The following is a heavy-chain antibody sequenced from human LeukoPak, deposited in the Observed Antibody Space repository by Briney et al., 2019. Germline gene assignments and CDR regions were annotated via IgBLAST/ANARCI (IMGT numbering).Heavy chain of an antibody. V-gene: IGHV4-30-2*01. J-gene: IGHJ4*02. CDR3: ARAFQYYYGSGSYYFDY. CDR2: IYHSGST. Sequence: SETLSLTCAVSGGSISSGGYSWSWIRQPPGKGLEWIGYIYHSGSTYYNPSLKSRVTISVDRSENQFSLKLSSVTAADTAVYYCARAFQYYYGSGSYYFDYWGQGTLVTVSS. D-gene: IGHD3-10*01. CDR1: GGSISSGGYS.